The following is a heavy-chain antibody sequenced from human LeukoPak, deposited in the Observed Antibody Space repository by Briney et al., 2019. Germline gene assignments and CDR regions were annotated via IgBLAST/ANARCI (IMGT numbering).Heavy chain of an antibody. D-gene: IGHD6-19*01. J-gene: IGHJ4*02. CDR3: ARHIAVAGQRGFDY. Sequence: SETLSLTCAVSGGSINNYWWSWDRQPAGKGLEWIGEIYHSGKTNYNVSLKSRDTMSVDKSKNQFSLKLPSVTAADTAFYFCARHIAVAGQRGFDYWGQGTLVTVSS. V-gene: IGHV4-4*02. CDR2: IYHSGKT. CDR1: GGSINNYW.